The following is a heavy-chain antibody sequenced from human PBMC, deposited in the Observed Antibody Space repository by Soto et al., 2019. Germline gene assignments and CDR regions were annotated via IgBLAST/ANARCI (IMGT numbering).Heavy chain of an antibody. Sequence: GGSLRLSCAASGFTFSDYYMSWIRQAPGKGLEWVSYISSSGSTIYYADSVKGRFTISRDNAKNSLYLQMNSLRAEDTAVYYCARARYSSGWYWLDAFDIWGQGTMVTVSS. J-gene: IGHJ3*02. CDR2: ISSSGSTI. D-gene: IGHD6-19*01. CDR1: GFTFSDYY. CDR3: ARARYSSGWYWLDAFDI. V-gene: IGHV3-11*01.